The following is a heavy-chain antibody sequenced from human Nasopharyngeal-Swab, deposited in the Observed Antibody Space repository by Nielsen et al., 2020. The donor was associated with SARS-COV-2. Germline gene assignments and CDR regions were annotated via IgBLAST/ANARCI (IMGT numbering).Heavy chain of an antibody. J-gene: IGHJ4*02. Sequence: GGSLRLSCAASGFTFSSYSMNWVRQAPGKGLEWVSYISSSSSTIYYADSVKSRFTISRDNAKNSLYLQMNSLRAEDTAVYYCARSLYYYDSSGYPSSYYFDYWGQGTLVTVSS. D-gene: IGHD3-22*01. CDR1: GFTFSSYS. CDR2: ISSSSSTI. CDR3: ARSLYYYDSSGYPSSYYFDY. V-gene: IGHV3-48*01.